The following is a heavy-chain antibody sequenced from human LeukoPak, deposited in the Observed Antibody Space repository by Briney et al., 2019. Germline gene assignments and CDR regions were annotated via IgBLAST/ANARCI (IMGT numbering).Heavy chain of an antibody. Sequence: GGSLRLSCTASGFTFGDYAMSWFRQAPGKGLEWVGFIRSKAYGGTTEYAASAKGRFTISRDDSKSIAYLQMNSLKTEDTAVYYCTRVSNSNYLTFDYWGQGTLVTVSS. CDR1: GFTFGDYA. V-gene: IGHV3-49*03. CDR2: IRSKAYGGTT. CDR3: TRVSNSNYLTFDY. J-gene: IGHJ4*02. D-gene: IGHD4-11*01.